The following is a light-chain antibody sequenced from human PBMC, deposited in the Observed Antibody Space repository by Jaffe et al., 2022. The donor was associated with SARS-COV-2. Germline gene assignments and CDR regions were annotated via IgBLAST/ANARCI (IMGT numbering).Light chain of an antibody. J-gene: IGLJ3*02. CDR1: SSNIGSNT. Sequence: QSVLTQPPSASETPGQRVTISCSGSSSNIGSNTVNWYQQVPGTAPKLLIYNNNQRPSGVPDRFSGSKSGTSASLAISGLQSEDEAVYYCAAWDDSLSGPVFGGGTKLTVL. CDR2: NNN. V-gene: IGLV1-44*01. CDR3: AAWDDSLSGPV.